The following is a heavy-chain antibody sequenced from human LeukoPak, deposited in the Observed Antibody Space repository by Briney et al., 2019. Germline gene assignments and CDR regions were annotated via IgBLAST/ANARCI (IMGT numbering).Heavy chain of an antibody. CDR1: GFTFSDYY. CDR3: AREDIVVVVAATPTHFDY. Sequence: GGSLRLSCAASGFTFSDYYMSWIRQAPGKGLEWVSSISSSSSYIYYADSVKGRFTISRDDAKNSLYLQMNSLRAEDTAVYYCAREDIVVVVAATPTHFDYWGQGTLVTVSS. CDR2: ISSSSSYI. J-gene: IGHJ4*02. D-gene: IGHD2-15*01. V-gene: IGHV3-11*06.